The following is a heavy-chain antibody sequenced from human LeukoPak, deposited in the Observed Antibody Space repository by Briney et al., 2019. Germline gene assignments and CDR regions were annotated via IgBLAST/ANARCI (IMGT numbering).Heavy chain of an antibody. V-gene: IGHV1-8*01. CDR2: MNPNSGIT. Sequence: ASVRVSSTASGYTFTIYDISCGRQAPGQGVEWMGWMNPNSGITGYAQKFQGRVTMTRNTSRSTAYMELSSLRSEDTAVYYCARGYGSGSYYEDYWGQGTLVTVSS. CDR1: GYTFTIYD. J-gene: IGHJ4*02. D-gene: IGHD3-10*01. CDR3: ARGYGSGSYYEDY.